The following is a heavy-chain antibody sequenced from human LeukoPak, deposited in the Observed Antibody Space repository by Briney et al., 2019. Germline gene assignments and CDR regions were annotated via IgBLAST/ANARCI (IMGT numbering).Heavy chain of an antibody. CDR2: IIPILGIA. CDR1: GGTFSSYA. D-gene: IGHD3-10*01. Sequence: ASVKVSYKASGGTFSSYAISWVRQAPGQGLEWMGRIIPILGIANYAQKFQGRVTITADKSTSTAYMELSSLRSEDTAVYYCAKEQNPYGSGSRAFDCWGQGTLVTVSS. V-gene: IGHV1-69*04. CDR3: AKEQNPYGSGSRAFDC. J-gene: IGHJ4*02.